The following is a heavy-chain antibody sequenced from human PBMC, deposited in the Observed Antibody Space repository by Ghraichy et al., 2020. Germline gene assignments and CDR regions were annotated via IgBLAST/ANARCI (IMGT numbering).Heavy chain of an antibody. CDR1: GFTFGDYA. V-gene: IGHV3-49*04. D-gene: IGHD3-22*01. CDR3: TRDLYYYDSSGGGY. Sequence: GGSLRLSCTASGFTFGDYAMSWVRQAPGKGLEWVGFIRSKAYGGTTEYAASVKGRFSISRDDSKNIAYLQMISLKTEDTAVYYCTRDLYYYDSSGGGYWGQGTLVTVSS. CDR2: IRSKAYGGTT. J-gene: IGHJ4*02.